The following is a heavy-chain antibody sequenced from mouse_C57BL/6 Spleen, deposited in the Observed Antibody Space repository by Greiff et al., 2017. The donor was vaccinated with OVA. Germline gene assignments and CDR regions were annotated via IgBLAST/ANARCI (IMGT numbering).Heavy chain of an antibody. Sequence: VQLQQSGAELVRPGASVTLSCKASGYTFTDYEMHWVKQTPVHGLEWIGAIDPETGGTAYNQKFKGKAILTADKSSSTAYMELRSLTSEDSAVYYCTRGTGTYYFDYWGQGTTLTVSS. CDR2: IDPETGGT. CDR3: TRGTGTYYFDY. D-gene: IGHD4-1*01. CDR1: GYTFTDYE. J-gene: IGHJ2*01. V-gene: IGHV1-15*01.